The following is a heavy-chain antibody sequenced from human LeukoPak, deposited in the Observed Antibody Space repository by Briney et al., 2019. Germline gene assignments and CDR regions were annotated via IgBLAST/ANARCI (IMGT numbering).Heavy chain of an antibody. V-gene: IGHV4-59*03. CDR1: GGSISSYY. D-gene: IGHD3-22*01. CDR3: ARNGPHYYDKSGYLDS. Sequence: PSETLSLTCTVSGGSISSYYWSWIRQPPGKGQEWIGNIDYSRDTNYNPSLRSRVTILVDKSRNQFSLKLNSVTAADTAVYYCARNGPHYYDKSGYLDSWGQGTLVTVSS. J-gene: IGHJ4*02. CDR2: IDYSRDT.